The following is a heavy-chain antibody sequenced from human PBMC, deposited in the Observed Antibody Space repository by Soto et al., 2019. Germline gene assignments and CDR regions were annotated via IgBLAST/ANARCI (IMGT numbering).Heavy chain of an antibody. V-gene: IGHV4-61*01. CDR3: ARSTIVPTMGDY. D-gene: IGHD5-12*01. J-gene: IGHJ4*02. Sequence: QVQLQESGPGLVKPSETLSLTCTVSGGSVSSGSYYWSWIRQPPGKGLEWIGYIYYSGSTNYNPSLKRRVTISVDTSKNQFSLKLSSVTAADTAVYYCARSTIVPTMGDYWGQGTLVTVSS. CDR1: GGSVSSGSYY. CDR2: IYYSGST.